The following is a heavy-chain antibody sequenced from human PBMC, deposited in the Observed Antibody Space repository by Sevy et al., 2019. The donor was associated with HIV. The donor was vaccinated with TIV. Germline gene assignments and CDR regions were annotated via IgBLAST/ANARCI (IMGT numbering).Heavy chain of an antibody. CDR1: GFTFSSYA. J-gene: IGHJ6*03. Sequence: GGSLRLSCAAAGFTFSSYAMSWVRQAPGKELEWVSAISGSGGSTYYADSVKGRFTISRDNFKNMLYLQMNSLRAEDTAVYYCAKSGYSYGYDYYYYMDVWGKGTTVTVSS. V-gene: IGHV3-23*01. CDR3: AKSGYSYGYDYYYYMDV. CDR2: ISGSGGST. D-gene: IGHD5-18*01.